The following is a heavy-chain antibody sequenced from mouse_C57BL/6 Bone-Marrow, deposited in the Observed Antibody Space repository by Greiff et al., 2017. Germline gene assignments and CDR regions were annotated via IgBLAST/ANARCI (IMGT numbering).Heavy chain of an antibody. J-gene: IGHJ3*01. CDR2: ISSGGSYT. CDR1: GFTFSSYG. D-gene: IGHD1-1*01. CDR3: SRSYYYGSWFAY. Sequence: EVQGVESGGDLVKPGGSLKLSCAASGFTFSSYGMSWVRQTPDKRLEWVATISSGGSYTYYQDRVKGRFTISRDNAKNTLYLQMSSLKAADTALYYCSRSYYYGSWFAYWVQGTLVTVSA. V-gene: IGHV5-6*01.